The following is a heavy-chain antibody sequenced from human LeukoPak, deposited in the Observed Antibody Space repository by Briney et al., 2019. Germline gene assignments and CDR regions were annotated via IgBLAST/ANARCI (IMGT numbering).Heavy chain of an antibody. D-gene: IGHD3-16*01. CDR2: INPNSGGT. Sequence: ATVKVSCKASGYTFTGYYMHWVRQAPGQGLEWMGWINPNSGGTNYAQKFQGRVTMTRDTSISTAYMELSRLRSDDTAVYYCASTHRGLPWDWFDPWGQGTLVTVSS. J-gene: IGHJ5*02. V-gene: IGHV1-2*02. CDR1: GYTFTGYY. CDR3: ASTHRGLPWDWFDP.